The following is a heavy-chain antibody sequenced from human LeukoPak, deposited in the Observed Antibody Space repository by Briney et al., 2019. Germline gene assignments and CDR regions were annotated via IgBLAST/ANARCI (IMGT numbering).Heavy chain of an antibody. CDR1: GFTFDDYA. Sequence: GGSLRLSCAASGFTFDDYAMHWVRQAPGKGLEWVSGISWNSGSIGYADSVRGRFTISRDNAKNSLYVQINNLRTEDTALYYCAKAPGLNYGPEYWGQGTLVTVSS. J-gene: IGHJ4*02. D-gene: IGHD3-10*01. CDR2: ISWNSGSI. CDR3: AKAPGLNYGPEY. V-gene: IGHV3-9*01.